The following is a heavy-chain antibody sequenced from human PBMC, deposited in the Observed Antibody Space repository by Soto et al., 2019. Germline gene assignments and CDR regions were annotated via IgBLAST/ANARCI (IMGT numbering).Heavy chain of an antibody. CDR1: GGSISSGSYF. CDR3: ARHTGYSSGKRWFDP. Sequence: SETLSLTCTVSGGSISSGSYFWGWIRQPPGKGLEWIGSIYYSGSTSYNPSLRSRVTMSVDTSKNQFSLKLSSVSAADTAVYYCARHTGYSSGKRWFDPWGQGTLVTVS. CDR2: IYYSGST. V-gene: IGHV4-39*01. J-gene: IGHJ5*02. D-gene: IGHD6-19*01.